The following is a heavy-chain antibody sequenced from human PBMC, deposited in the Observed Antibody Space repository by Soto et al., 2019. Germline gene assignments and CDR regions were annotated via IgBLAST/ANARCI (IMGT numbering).Heavy chain of an antibody. D-gene: IGHD2-2*01. CDR2: IIPIFGTA. J-gene: IGHJ5*02. CDR1: GGTFSSYA. Sequence: QVQLVQSGAEVKKPGSSVKVSCKASGGTFSSYAISWVRQAPGQGLEWMGGIIPIFGTANYAQKFQGRVTITADESTSTAYMELSSLRSEDTAVYYCARAQPISTSLRMYWFDPWGQGTLVTVSS. CDR3: ARAQPISTSLRMYWFDP. V-gene: IGHV1-69*12.